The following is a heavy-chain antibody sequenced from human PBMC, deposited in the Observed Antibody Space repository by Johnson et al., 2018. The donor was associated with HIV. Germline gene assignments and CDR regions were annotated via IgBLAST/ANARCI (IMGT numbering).Heavy chain of an antibody. CDR3: AREFLPYGSGSYYSYGAFDI. Sequence: QVQLVESGGGVVQPGRSLRLSCAASGFTFSSYGMHWVRQAPGKGLEWVAVIWYDASNKYYADSVKGRFAISRDISKSTLYLQMSSLRAEDTAVYYCAREFLPYGSGSYYSYGAFDIWGQGTMVTVSS. CDR2: IWYDASNK. J-gene: IGHJ3*02. V-gene: IGHV3-33*01. D-gene: IGHD3-10*01. CDR1: GFTFSSYG.